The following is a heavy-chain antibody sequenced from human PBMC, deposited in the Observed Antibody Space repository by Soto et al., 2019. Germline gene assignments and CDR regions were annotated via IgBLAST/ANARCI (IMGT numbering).Heavy chain of an antibody. J-gene: IGHJ6*02. CDR3: ARDPSEHIGVVTAIPEGMDV. Sequence: GGSLRLSCAASGFTLSSYAMSWVRQAPGKGLEWVSAIRGSGGSTYYADSVKGRFTISRDNSKNTLYLQMNSLRAEDTAVYYCARDPSEHIGVVTAIPEGMDVWGQGTTGTDSS. CDR1: GFTLSSYA. D-gene: IGHD2-21*02. V-gene: IGHV3-23*01. CDR2: IRGSGGST.